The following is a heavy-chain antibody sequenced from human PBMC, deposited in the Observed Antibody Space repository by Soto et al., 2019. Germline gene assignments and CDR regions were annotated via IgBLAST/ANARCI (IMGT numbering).Heavy chain of an antibody. Sequence: SPTLSLTCAISGYSVSSNSAAWNWIRQSPSRGLEWLGRTYYRSKWYNDYAVSVKSRMTINPDTSKNQFSLQLNSVTPEDTAVYYCAFVYGSGTGGCFDPWGQGILVTVSS. J-gene: IGHJ5*02. D-gene: IGHD3-10*01. CDR3: AFVYGSGTGGCFDP. CDR2: TYYRSKWYN. V-gene: IGHV6-1*01. CDR1: GYSVSSNSAA.